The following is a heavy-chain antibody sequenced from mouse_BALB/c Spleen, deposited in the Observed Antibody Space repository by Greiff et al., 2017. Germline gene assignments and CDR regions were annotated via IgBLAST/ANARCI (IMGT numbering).Heavy chain of an antibody. V-gene: IGHV10-1*02. CDR3: RYYGYAMDD. J-gene: IGHJ4*01. CDR1: GFTFNTYA. Sequence: VQLVESGGGLVQPKGSLKLSCAASGFTFNTYAMNWVRQAPGKGLEWVARIRSKSNNYATYYADSVKDRFTISRDDSQSMLYLQMNNLKTEDTAMYYCRYYGYAMDDWGQGTSVTVSS. CDR2: IRSKSNNYAT. D-gene: IGHD1-1*01.